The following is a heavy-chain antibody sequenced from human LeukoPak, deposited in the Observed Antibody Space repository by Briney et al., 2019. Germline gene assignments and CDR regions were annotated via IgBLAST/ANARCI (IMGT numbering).Heavy chain of an antibody. V-gene: IGHV3-15*01. D-gene: IGHD3-10*01. Sequence: GGSLRLSCAASGFTFSSAWMSWVRQAPGKGLEWVGRIKSKTDGGTTDYAAPVKGRFTISRDDSKNMLYLQMNSLRAEDTAVYYCAIPVSSSKGSGSTILDYWGQGTLVTVSS. J-gene: IGHJ4*02. CDR3: AIPVSSSKGSGSTILDY. CDR1: GFTFSSAW. CDR2: IKSKTDGGTT.